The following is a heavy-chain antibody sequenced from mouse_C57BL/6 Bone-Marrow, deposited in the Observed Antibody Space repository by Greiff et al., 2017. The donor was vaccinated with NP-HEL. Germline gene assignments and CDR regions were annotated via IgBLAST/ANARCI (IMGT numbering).Heavy chain of an antibody. CDR1: GYTFTTYP. J-gene: IGHJ1*03. CDR2: FHPYNDDT. CDR3: ARRIYYYGSSPGYFDV. D-gene: IGHD1-1*01. Sequence: QVQLKQSGAELVKPGASVKMSCKASGYTFTTYPIEWMKQNHGKSLEWIGNFHPYNDDTKYNEKFKGKATLTVEKSSSTVYLELSRLTSDDSAVYYCARRIYYYGSSPGYFDVWGKGTTVTVSS. V-gene: IGHV1-47*01.